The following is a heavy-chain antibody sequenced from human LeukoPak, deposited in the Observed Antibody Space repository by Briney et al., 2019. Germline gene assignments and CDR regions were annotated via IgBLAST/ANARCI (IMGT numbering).Heavy chain of an antibody. J-gene: IGHJ4*02. Sequence: GGSLRLXCAASGFTFDDYAMHWVRQAPGKGLEWVSLISGDGGSTYYADSVKGRFTISRDNSKNSLYLQMNSLRTEDTALYYCAKIGPMIGGNRAPFDYWGQGTLVTVSS. CDR1: GFTFDDYA. D-gene: IGHD3-22*01. V-gene: IGHV3-43*02. CDR2: ISGDGGST. CDR3: AKIGPMIGGNRAPFDY.